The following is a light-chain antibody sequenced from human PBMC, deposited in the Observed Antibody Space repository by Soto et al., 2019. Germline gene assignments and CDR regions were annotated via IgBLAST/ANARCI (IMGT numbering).Light chain of an antibody. CDR1: SSDVGGYNY. J-gene: IGLJ2*01. V-gene: IGLV2-8*01. CDR3: SSFAGSNNLV. CDR2: EVS. Sequence: QSVLTQPPSASGSPGQSVTISCTGTSSDVGGYNYVSWFQQHPGKVPKLMIYEVSKRPSGVPDRFSGSKSGNTASLTVSGLQAEDEADYYCSSFAGSNNLVFGGGTTLTVL.